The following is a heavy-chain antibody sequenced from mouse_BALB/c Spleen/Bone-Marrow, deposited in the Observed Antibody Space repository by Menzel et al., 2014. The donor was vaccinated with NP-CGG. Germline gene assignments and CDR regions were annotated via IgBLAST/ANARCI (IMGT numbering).Heavy chain of an antibody. D-gene: IGHD1-1*01. CDR1: GFNIEDSY. V-gene: IGHV14-3*02. J-gene: IGHJ2*01. CDR3: ARNYGSSLDY. Sequence: VQLKESGAEIVKPGASVKSSCTTSGFNIEDSYIYWMKQRPEQGLEWIGRIDPANGNTKYDPKFQGKATITVDTSSATAYLQLSSLTSEGTAVYYCARNYGSSLDYWGQGTTLTVSS. CDR2: IDPANGNT.